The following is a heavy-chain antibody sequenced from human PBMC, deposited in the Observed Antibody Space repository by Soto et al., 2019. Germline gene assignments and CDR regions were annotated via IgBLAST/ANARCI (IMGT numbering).Heavy chain of an antibody. J-gene: IGHJ4*02. CDR2: INHSGST. D-gene: IGHD3-3*01. CDR3: ARGLTGYDF. CDR1: GGSCSGYY. V-gene: IGHV4-34*01. Sequence: SETLSLTCAVYGGSCSGYYWSWIRQPPGKGLEWIGEINHSGSTNYNPSLKSRVTISVDTSKNQFSLKLSSVTAADTAVYYCARGLTGYDFWGQGTQVTVS.